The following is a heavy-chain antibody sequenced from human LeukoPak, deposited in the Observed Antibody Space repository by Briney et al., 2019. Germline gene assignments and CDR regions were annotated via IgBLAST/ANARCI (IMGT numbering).Heavy chain of an antibody. Sequence: GGSLRLSCAASGFGFTTYGMSWVRQAPGKGLEWVSAISGSGGSTYYADSVKGRFTISRDNSKNTLYLQMNSLRAEDTAVYYCAKPLAYYYDSSDYWGQGTLVTVSS. CDR3: AKPLAYYYDSSDY. CDR2: ISGSGGST. J-gene: IGHJ4*02. V-gene: IGHV3-23*01. D-gene: IGHD3-22*01. CDR1: GFGFTTYG.